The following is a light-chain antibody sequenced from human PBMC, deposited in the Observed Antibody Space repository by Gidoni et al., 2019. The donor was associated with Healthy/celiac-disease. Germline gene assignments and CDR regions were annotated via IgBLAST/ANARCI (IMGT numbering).Light chain of an antibody. CDR1: QSVSSSS. V-gene: IGKV3-20*01. CDR2: GAS. Sequence: EIVLTQSPGTLSLSPGERATLSCRASQSVSSSSIVWYQQKPGKTPRLVIYGASSRATGIPDRFSGSGSGTDFTLTISRLEPEDFAVYYCQQFESSPTFGGGTRVEMK. CDR3: QQFESSPT. J-gene: IGKJ4*01.